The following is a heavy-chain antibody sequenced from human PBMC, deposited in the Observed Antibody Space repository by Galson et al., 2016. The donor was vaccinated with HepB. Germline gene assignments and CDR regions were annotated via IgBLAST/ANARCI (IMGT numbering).Heavy chain of an antibody. CDR2: IFYSGGT. CDR1: GGSINNYY. Sequence: LSLTCTVSGGSINNYYWHWIRQSPGKGLEWIGYIFYSGGTNYNPSLNSRVTISVDTSKRWFSLRLSSVTAADTAVYYCARATYGSGSPVDYWGQGTLVTVSS. CDR3: ARATYGSGSPVDY. V-gene: IGHV4-59*01. J-gene: IGHJ4*02. D-gene: IGHD3-10*01.